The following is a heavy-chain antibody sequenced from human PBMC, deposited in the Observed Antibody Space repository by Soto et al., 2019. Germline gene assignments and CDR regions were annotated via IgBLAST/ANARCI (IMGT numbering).Heavy chain of an antibody. CDR2: INYSGST. Sequence: QVQLLESGPGLVKPSQTLSLTCSVSGGSISSGGYYWSWIRQHPGKGLEWIGYINYSGSTHHNPSLKSRVIISVDTSKNQFSLKLSSVTAADTAVYYCARAHIESEFDHWGQGTQVTVTS. V-gene: IGHV4-31*03. CDR1: GGSISSGGYY. CDR3: ARAHIESEFDH. J-gene: IGHJ4*02.